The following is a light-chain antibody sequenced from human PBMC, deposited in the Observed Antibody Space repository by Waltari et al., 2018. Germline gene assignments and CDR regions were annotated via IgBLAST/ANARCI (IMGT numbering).Light chain of an antibody. J-gene: IGLJ3*02. Sequence: QSALTQPASVSGSPGQSITISCTGTSSDVGGYKYVSWYQQHPDKAPKLLLSDVSNRPSGVSNRFSGSKSGNTASLTISGLQAADEADYYCSSYTSSTVVFGGGTKLTVL. CDR1: SSDVGGYKY. CDR3: SSYTSSTVV. V-gene: IGLV2-14*03. CDR2: DVS.